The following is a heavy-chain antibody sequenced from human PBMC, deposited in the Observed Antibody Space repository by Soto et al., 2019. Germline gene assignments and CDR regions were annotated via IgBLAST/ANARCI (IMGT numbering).Heavy chain of an antibody. D-gene: IGHD3-9*01. Sequence: GASVKVSCKASGYTFTGYYMHWVRQAPGQGLEWMGWINPNSGGTNYAQKFQGWVTTTRDTSISTAYMELSRLRSDDTAVYYCARGSYDILAGQPFDAFDIWGQGTMVTVSS. CDR1: GYTFTGYY. CDR2: INPNSGGT. V-gene: IGHV1-2*04. CDR3: ARGSYDILAGQPFDAFDI. J-gene: IGHJ3*02.